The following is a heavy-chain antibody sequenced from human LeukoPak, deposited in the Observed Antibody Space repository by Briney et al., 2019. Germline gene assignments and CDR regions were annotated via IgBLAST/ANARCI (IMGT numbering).Heavy chain of an antibody. CDR2: IHYSGSS. CDR3: ARGRRTAVVTDFDY. D-gene: IGHD2-21*02. Sequence: PSETLSLTCTVSGGSISSYYWTWIRQPPGKGLEWIGYIHYSGSSRSHPSLNSRVTMSVDKSKSQFSLKLTSVTAADTAVYYCARGRRTAVVTDFDYWGQGILVTVS. CDR1: GGSISSYY. J-gene: IGHJ4*02. V-gene: IGHV4-59*01.